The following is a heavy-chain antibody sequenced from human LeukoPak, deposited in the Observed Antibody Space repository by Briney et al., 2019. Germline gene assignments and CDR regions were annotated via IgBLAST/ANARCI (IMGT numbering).Heavy chain of an antibody. CDR1: GFTFSSYW. D-gene: IGHD4-23*01. V-gene: IGHV3-74*01. J-gene: IGHJ4*02. CDR2: INTDGSST. Sequence: GGSRRLSCAAPGFTFSSYWMHWVRQAPGKGLVWVSRINTDGSSTSYADSVKGRFTISRDNAKNTLYLQMNSLRAEDTAVYYCARDFPNSYSRFDHWGQGTLVTVSS. CDR3: ARDFPNSYSRFDH.